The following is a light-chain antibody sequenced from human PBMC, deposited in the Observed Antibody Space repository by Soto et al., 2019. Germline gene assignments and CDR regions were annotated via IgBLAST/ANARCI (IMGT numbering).Light chain of an antibody. CDR3: QQYNSYST. CDR1: QSISSW. CDR2: DAS. V-gene: IGKV1-5*01. J-gene: IGKJ4*01. Sequence: DIQMTQSPSTLSASVGDRVTITCRASQSISSWLAWYQQXXXKAPKLLIYDASSLESGVPSRXXXXXXXXXXTLTISSLQPDDFATYYCQQYNSYSTFGGGTKVEIK.